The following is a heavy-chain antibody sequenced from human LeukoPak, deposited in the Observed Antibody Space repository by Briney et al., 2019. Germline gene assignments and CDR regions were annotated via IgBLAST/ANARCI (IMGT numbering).Heavy chain of an antibody. J-gene: IGHJ3*02. CDR2: IKQDGIET. Sequence: GGSLRLSCAASGFNSGRMSWVRQAPGQRLEWLANIKQDGIETYYLDSVKGRFTISRDSARNSVYLQMNSLRADETAVYFCARFIASPGPDAFDIWGQGTLVTVSS. CDR3: ARFIASPGPDAFDI. V-gene: IGHV3-7*01. D-gene: IGHD6-13*01. CDR1: GFNSGR.